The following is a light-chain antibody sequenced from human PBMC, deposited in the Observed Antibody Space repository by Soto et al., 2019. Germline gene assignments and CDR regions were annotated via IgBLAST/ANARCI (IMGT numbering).Light chain of an antibody. Sequence: QSALTQPASVSGSPGQSITISCTGTSSDVGSCNCVSWYQQHPGKAPTLMIYEVNKRPSGISNRFSGSKSGNTASLTISGLQAEEVADYYCCSSVGSPNWVFGGGTKHTVL. J-gene: IGLJ3*02. CDR3: CSSVGSPNWV. CDR1: SSDVGSCNC. CDR2: EVN. V-gene: IGLV2-23*02.